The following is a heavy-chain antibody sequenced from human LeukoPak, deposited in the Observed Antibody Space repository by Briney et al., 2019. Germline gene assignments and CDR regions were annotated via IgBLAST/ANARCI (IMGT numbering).Heavy chain of an antibody. D-gene: IGHD3-22*01. J-gene: IGHJ4*02. CDR3: ASTDTYYYDSSGYHPRD. CDR1: GGSISSYY. V-gene: IGHV4-4*07. CDR2: IYTSGST. Sequence: SETLSLTCTVSGGSISSYYWSWIRQPAGKGLEWIGRIYTSGSTNYNPSLKSRVTISVDTSKNQFSLKLSSVTAADTAVYYCASTDTYYYDSSGYHPRDWGQGTLVTVSS.